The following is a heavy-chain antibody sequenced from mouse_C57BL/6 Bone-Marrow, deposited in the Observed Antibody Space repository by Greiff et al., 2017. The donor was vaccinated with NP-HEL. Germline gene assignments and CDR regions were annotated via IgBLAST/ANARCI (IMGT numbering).Heavy chain of an antibody. CDR2: IDPETGGT. J-gene: IGHJ4*01. Sequence: VQLQQSGAELVRPGASVTLSCKASGYTFTDYEMHWVKQTPVHGLEWIGAIDPETGGTAYNQKFTGKAILTADKSSSTAYMELRSLTSEDSAVYYCTRYGTAQAPYAMDYWGQGTSVTVSS. CDR3: TRYGTAQAPYAMDY. D-gene: IGHD3-2*02. CDR1: GYTFTDYE. V-gene: IGHV1-15*01.